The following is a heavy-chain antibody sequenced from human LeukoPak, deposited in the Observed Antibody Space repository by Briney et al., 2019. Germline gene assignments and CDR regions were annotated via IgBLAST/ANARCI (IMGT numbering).Heavy chain of an antibody. V-gene: IGHV3-23*01. CDR1: GFTFSNYD. CDR2: ISGSGGST. J-gene: IGHJ4*02. CDR3: ARYSGYDLGDRYFDY. Sequence: GGSLRLSCAASGFTFSNYDIHWVRQAPGKGLEWVSAISGSGGSTYYADSVKGRFTISRDNSKNTLYLQMNSLRAEDTAVYYCARYSGYDLGDRYFDYWGQGTLVTVSS. D-gene: IGHD5-12*01.